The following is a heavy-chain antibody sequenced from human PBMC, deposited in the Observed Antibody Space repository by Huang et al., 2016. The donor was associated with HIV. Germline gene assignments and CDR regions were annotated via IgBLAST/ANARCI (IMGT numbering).Heavy chain of an antibody. J-gene: IGHJ4*02. V-gene: IGHV3-21*01. CDR1: GFTFSGYS. Sequence: EVQLVESGGGLVKPGGSLRRSCDASGFTFSGYSMNWVRQAPGKGQEWVSSISSSSSYIYYADSVKSRFTISRDNAKNSLYLQMNSLRAEDTAVYYCARAVPTPNRFGVWGFDYWGQGTLVTVSS. CDR2: ISSSSSYI. D-gene: IGHD3-3*01. CDR3: ARAVPTPNRFGVWGFDY.